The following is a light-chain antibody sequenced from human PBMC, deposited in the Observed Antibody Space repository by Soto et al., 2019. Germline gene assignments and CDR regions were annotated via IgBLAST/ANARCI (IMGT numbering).Light chain of an antibody. V-gene: IGKV1-39*01. CDR1: QNIGTS. Sequence: DIQMTPSPSSLSASVGDRVTITCRASQNIGTSLNWYQQKPGKAPTALIYKASTMQGGVPSRFSGSGSGTDFTLTISSRQPEDSATYYCQQSYSSLVYNFGPGTKLEIK. CDR2: KAS. CDR3: QQSYSSLVYN. J-gene: IGKJ2*01.